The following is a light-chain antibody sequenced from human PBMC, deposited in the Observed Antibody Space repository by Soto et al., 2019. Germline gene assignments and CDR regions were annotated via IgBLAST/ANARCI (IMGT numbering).Light chain of an antibody. CDR1: QSVLYSSNNKKY. V-gene: IGKV4-1*01. Sequence: DIVMTQSPDSLAVSLGERATINCKSSQSVLYSSNNKKYLAWYQQKPGQPPKLLIYWASTRESGVPDRFSGSGSGTDFTLTISSLQAEDVAVYYCQQYYSIPLTFGPGTKVDI. CDR2: WAS. CDR3: QQYYSIPLT. J-gene: IGKJ3*01.